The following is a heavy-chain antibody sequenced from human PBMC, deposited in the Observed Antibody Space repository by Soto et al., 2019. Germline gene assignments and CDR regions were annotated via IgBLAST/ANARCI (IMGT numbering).Heavy chain of an antibody. Sequence: QVQLVESGGDLVKPGGSLRLSCAASGFTFSDYYMSWIRQAPGKGLEWVSYISSSSNNVKYADSVRGRFTISRDNAKNSLYLQMNSLRAEDTAVYYCARVGRDGYNYGAYFNFWGQGTLVTVSS. D-gene: IGHD5-12*01. V-gene: IGHV3-11*05. CDR1: GFTFSDYY. CDR2: ISSSSNNV. CDR3: ARVGRDGYNYGAYFNF. J-gene: IGHJ4*02.